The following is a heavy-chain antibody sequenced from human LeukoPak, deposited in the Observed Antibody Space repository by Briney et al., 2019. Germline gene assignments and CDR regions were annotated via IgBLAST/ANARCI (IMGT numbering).Heavy chain of an antibody. D-gene: IGHD1-26*01. CDR1: GFTFSSYS. CDR2: ISSSSSYI. V-gene: IGHV3-21*01. Sequence: GGSLRLSCAASGFTFSSYSMNWVRQAPGKGLEWVSSISSSSSYIYYADSVKGRFTISRDNAKNSLYLQMNSLRAEDTAVYYCARILGAPPGREYYFDYWGQRTLVTVSS. CDR3: ARILGAPPGREYYFDY. J-gene: IGHJ4*02.